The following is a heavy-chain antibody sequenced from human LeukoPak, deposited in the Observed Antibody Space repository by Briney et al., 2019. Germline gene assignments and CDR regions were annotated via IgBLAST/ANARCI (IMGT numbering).Heavy chain of an antibody. CDR1: GFTFSDYY. D-gene: IGHD3-22*01. Sequence: GGSLRLSCAASGFTFSDYYMSWIRQTPGKGLEWVSYISSSGSTIYYADSVKGRFTISRDNAKNSLYLQMNSLRAEDTAVYYCARDSVSRDSSGYTDYWGQGTLVTVSS. J-gene: IGHJ4*02. CDR3: ARDSVSRDSSGYTDY. V-gene: IGHV3-11*01. CDR2: ISSSGSTI.